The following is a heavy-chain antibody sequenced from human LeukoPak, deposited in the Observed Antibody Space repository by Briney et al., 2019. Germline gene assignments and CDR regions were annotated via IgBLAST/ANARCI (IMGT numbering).Heavy chain of an antibody. CDR1: GYTFTNYL. V-gene: IGHV1-3*01. CDR2: INAGNGNT. D-gene: IGHD3-16*01. Sequence: ASVTVSFKASGYTFTNYLMHWVRQAPGQRLEWMGWINAGNGNTKYSQKFQGRVTITRDTSASTAYMELSSLRSEDTAAYYCARGTLNYSYLMGVWGQGTTVTVSS. CDR3: ARGTLNYSYLMGV. J-gene: IGHJ6*01.